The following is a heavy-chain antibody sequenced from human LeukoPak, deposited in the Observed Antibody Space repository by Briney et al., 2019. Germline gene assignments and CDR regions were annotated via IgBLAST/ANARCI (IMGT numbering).Heavy chain of an antibody. CDR1: GFTFSSYW. Sequence: GGSLRLSCAASGFTFSSYWMPWVRQAPGKGLVWVSRINSDGSTTSYADSVKGRFTISRDNAKNTLYLQMNSLRAGDTAVYYCVRVAKERVGGVYYFDYWGQGTPVTVSS. CDR2: INSDGSTT. D-gene: IGHD1-1*01. V-gene: IGHV3-74*01. J-gene: IGHJ4*02. CDR3: VRVAKERVGGVYYFDY.